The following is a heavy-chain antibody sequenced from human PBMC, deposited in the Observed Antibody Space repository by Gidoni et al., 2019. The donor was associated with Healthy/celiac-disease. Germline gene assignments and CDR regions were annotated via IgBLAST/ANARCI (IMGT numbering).Heavy chain of an antibody. CDR1: GGTFSSYA. CDR3: ARNIVVVVAAMDYYYGMDV. CDR2: IIPIFGTA. D-gene: IGHD2-15*01. Sequence: QVQLVQSGAEVKKPGSSVKVSCKASGGTFSSYAISWVRQAPGQGLEWMGGIIPIFGTANYEQKFQGRVTITADESTSTAYMELSRLRSEDTAVYYCARNIVVVVAAMDYYYGMDVWGQGTTVTVSS. V-gene: IGHV1-69*01. J-gene: IGHJ6*02.